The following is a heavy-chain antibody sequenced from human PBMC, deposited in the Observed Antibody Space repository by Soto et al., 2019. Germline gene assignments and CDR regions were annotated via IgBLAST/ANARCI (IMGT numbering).Heavy chain of an antibody. Sequence: GESLKISCKGSGYSFTSYWIGWVRQMPGKGLEWMGIIYPGDSDTRYSPSFQGQVTISADKSISTAYLQWSSLKASGTAMYYCARRLYCSGGSCYSYYYYGMDVWGQGTTVTVSS. CDR2: IYPGDSDT. D-gene: IGHD2-15*01. CDR3: ARRLYCSGGSCYSYYYYGMDV. CDR1: GYSFTSYW. V-gene: IGHV5-51*01. J-gene: IGHJ6*02.